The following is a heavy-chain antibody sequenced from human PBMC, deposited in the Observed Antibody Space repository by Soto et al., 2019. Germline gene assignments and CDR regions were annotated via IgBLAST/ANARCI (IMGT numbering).Heavy chain of an antibody. D-gene: IGHD2-2*01. V-gene: IGHV3-21*01. Sequence: GGSLRLSCAASGFTFSSYSMNWVRQAPGKGLEWVSSITGPSAYIYYADSVKGRFTISRDNAKNSLYLQMNSLRAEDTAIYYYARDEVVVEPADYYFYMDVWGKGTTVTVSS. J-gene: IGHJ6*03. CDR2: ITGPSAYI. CDR1: GFTFSSYS. CDR3: ARDEVVVEPADYYFYMDV.